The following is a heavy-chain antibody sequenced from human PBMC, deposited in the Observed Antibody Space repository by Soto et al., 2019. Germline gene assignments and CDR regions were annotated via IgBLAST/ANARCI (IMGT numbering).Heavy chain of an antibody. CDR2: IYYSGST. Sequence: PSQTLSLTCTVSGGSISSGDYYWSWIRQPPGKDKKRIGYIYYSGSTYYNPSLKRLVTISVDTSKNQFSLKLTSMTAADTSVYYCARDKRSGVSDYWGKGTLVTVSS. CDR3: ARDKRSGVSDY. CDR1: GGSISSGDYY. J-gene: IGHJ4*02. D-gene: IGHD3-16*01. V-gene: IGHV4-30-4*01.